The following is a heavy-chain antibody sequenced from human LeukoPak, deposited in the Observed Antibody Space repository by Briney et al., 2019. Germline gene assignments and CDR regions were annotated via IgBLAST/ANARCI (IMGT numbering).Heavy chain of an antibody. V-gene: IGHV4-4*02. Sequence: SGTLSLTCAVSGGSISSINWWSWVRQPPGKGLEWIGEIYHSGSTNYNPSLKSRVTISVDKSKNQFSLKLSSVTAADTAVYYCARDNGLAAAGSNYYGMDVWGQRTTVTVSS. CDR2: IYHSGST. CDR1: GGSISSINW. J-gene: IGHJ6*02. D-gene: IGHD6-13*01. CDR3: ARDNGLAAAGSNYYGMDV.